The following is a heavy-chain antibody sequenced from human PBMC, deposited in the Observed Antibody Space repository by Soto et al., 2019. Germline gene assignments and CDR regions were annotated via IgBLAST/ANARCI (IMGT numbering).Heavy chain of an antibody. CDR3: VTYDFIWGSERVRWGY. CDR2: IKSETDGGTT. J-gene: IGHJ4*02. CDR1: GFPFSYSW. D-gene: IGHD3-16*01. Sequence: EVQLAESGGGLVNPGGSLRLSCVASGFPFSYSWMSWVRQAPGKGLEWVARIKSETDGGTTDYAAPVEGRVTISRDDSKNTLNLQMNSRKSEDAAVYYCVTYDFIWGSERVRWGYWGQGTLVTVSS. V-gene: IGHV3-15*01.